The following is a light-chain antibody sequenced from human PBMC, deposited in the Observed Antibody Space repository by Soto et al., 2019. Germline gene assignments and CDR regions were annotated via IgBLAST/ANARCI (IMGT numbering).Light chain of an antibody. CDR1: QSVSSF. CDR3: QQRTNWPS. V-gene: IGKV3-11*01. CDR2: GAS. J-gene: IGKJ4*01. Sequence: EIVLTQSPATLSVSPGERATLSCRASQSVSSFLAWYQQKPGQAPRLLIYGASNRATGIPARFSGSGSGTDFTLTISSLKPEDFAVYYCQQRTNWPSFGVGTKVEIK.